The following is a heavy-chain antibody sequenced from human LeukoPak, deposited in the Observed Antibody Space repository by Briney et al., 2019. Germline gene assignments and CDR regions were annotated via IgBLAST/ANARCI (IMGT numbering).Heavy chain of an antibody. D-gene: IGHD2-2*01. J-gene: IGHJ5*02. CDR1: GDSITSGRSF. Sequence: PSETLSLTCTVSGDSITSGRSFWTWVRQPAGKGLEWIGRTYATGNTNYNPSVQTRVTISVDRANNQFSLKLTSVTAADTAVYFCGRAGSSSWYAQIDTWGQGTLVTVST. CDR2: TYATGNT. CDR3: GRAGSSSWYAQIDT. V-gene: IGHV4-61*02.